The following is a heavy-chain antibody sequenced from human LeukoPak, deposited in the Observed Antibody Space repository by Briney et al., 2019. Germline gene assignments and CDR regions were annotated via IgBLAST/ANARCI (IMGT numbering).Heavy chain of an antibody. D-gene: IGHD6-13*01. CDR2: ISANNGNT. CDR1: GYTFTYYG. J-gene: IGHJ5*02. Sequence: ASVKVSCKASGYTFTYYGISWVRQAPGQGLEWMGWISANNGNTNYAQKLQGRVTMTTDTSTSTAYMELRSLRSDDTAVYYCARDRSGIAAAENWFDPWGQGTLVTVSS. V-gene: IGHV1-18*01. CDR3: ARDRSGIAAAENWFDP.